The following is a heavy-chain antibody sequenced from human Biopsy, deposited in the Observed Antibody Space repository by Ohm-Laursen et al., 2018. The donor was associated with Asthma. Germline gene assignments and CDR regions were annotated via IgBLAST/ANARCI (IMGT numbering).Heavy chain of an antibody. CDR1: GFTFGAYC. CDR2: IKHDGSEK. J-gene: IGHJ1*01. V-gene: IGHV3-7*01. CDR3: ARTFHFWSPYHAEHYQL. D-gene: IGHD3-3*02. Sequence: SLRLSCAASGFTFGAYCMSWVRQVPGKGLEWVANIKHDGSEKNHVDSLKGRFTISRDNAKNSLYLQMNSLRAEDTVVYYCARTFHFWSPYHAEHYQLWGQGTLVTVSS.